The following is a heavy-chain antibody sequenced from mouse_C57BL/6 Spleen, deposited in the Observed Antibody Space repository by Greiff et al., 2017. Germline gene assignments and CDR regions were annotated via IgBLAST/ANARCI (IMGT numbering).Heavy chain of an antibody. CDR3: ARDWDDVYYAMDY. CDR1: GYSITSGYY. Sequence: EVKLMESGPGLVKPSQSLSLTCSVTGYSITSGYYWNWIRQFPGNKLEWMGYISYDGSNNYNPSLKNRISITRDTSKNQFFLKLNSVTTEDTATYYCARDWDDVYYAMDYWGQGTSVTVSS. J-gene: IGHJ4*01. CDR2: ISYDGSN. V-gene: IGHV3-6*01. D-gene: IGHD4-1*01.